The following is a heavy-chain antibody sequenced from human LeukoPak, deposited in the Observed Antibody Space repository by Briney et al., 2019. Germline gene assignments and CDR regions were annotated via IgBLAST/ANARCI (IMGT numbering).Heavy chain of an antibody. J-gene: IGHJ4*02. D-gene: IGHD5-24*01. V-gene: IGHV3-48*03. CDR3: ARSRDNYFDY. Sequence: QTGGSLRLSCAASGFPFSFYEMNWVRQAPGKGLDWLSYISSSGRTIHDADSVRGRFTISRDNAENSLYLQMNSLRAEDTAVYYCARSRDNYFDYWGQGTLVTVSS. CDR2: ISSSGRTI. CDR1: GFPFSFYE.